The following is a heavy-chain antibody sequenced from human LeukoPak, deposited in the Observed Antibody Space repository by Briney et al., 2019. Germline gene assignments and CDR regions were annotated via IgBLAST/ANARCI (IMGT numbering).Heavy chain of an antibody. V-gene: IGHV4-39*01. D-gene: IGHD5-12*01. CDR2: IYYSGST. J-gene: IGHJ5*02. CDR3: ARQYSGLNWFDP. Sequence: SETLSLTCTVSGGSISSSSYYWGWIRQPPGKGLEWVGSIYYSGSTYYNPSLKSRVTISVDTSKNQFSLKLSSVTAADTAVYYCARQYSGLNWFDPWGQGILVTVSS. CDR1: GGSISSSSYY.